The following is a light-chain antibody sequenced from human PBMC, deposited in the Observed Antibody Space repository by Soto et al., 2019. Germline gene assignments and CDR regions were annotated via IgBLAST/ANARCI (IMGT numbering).Light chain of an antibody. CDR2: AAS. Sequence: DIQMTQSPSSLSASVGDIVTITCRASQSIGTKLSCYQQKPGQAPTLLIHAASSLHSGVPSRFSGSGSGTDFTLTIISLQPEDVAVYYCQRSSSTLYTFGQGTNLELK. J-gene: IGKJ2*01. V-gene: IGKV1-39*01. CDR3: QRSSSTLYT. CDR1: QSIGTK.